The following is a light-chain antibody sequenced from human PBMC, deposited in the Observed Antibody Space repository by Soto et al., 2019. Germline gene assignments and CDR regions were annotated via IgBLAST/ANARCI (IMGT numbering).Light chain of an antibody. CDR1: QDIRSA. J-gene: IGKJ1*01. V-gene: IGKV1-6*01. CDR3: LLDFSYFWA. Sequence: AIQLTQSPSSLSASVGDRVTITCRASQDIRSALGWYQQKPGKVPKLLIYAASTLQSGVPSRFSGSGSGTDFTLTISCLQPEDFATYYCLLDFSYFWAFGQGTKVDIK. CDR2: AAS.